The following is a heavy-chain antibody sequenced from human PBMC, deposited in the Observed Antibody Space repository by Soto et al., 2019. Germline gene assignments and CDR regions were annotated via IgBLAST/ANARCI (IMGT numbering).Heavy chain of an antibody. J-gene: IGHJ3*02. CDR3: TKDTRGRLGDDAFDI. V-gene: IGHV3-23*01. CDR2: ISGSGGST. Sequence: EVQLLESGGGLVQPGEFLRLSCAASGFTFSNYGMSWVRQAPGKGLEWVSAISGSGGSTFFADSVKGRFTISRDNSKNTLYLQMSSLRADEDTAVYYCTKDTRGRLGDDAFDIWSQGTMVTVSS. CDR1: GFTFSNYG. D-gene: IGHD3-16*01.